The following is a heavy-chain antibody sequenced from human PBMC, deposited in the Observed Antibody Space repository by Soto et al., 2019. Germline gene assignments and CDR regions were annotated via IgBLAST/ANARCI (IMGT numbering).Heavy chain of an antibody. Sequence: ASVKVSCKPSSHTFSSYGLSWVRQDPGQGLDWMGCISAFYGNTNYVQRLQGRVTMTTDTSASTAYMELRSLRSDDTAIYYCARGGDYYYGLDVWGQGTTVTVSS. D-gene: IGHD3-16*01. J-gene: IGHJ6*02. CDR3: ARGGDYYYGLDV. CDR2: ISAFYGNT. CDR1: SHTFSSYG. V-gene: IGHV1-18*01.